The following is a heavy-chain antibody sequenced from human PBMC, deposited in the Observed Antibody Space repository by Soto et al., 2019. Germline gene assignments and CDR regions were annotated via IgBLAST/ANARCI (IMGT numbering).Heavy chain of an antibody. CDR3: AKAVGGYYYGMDV. CDR1: GFTFGDYS. J-gene: IGHJ6*02. D-gene: IGHD3-16*01. Sequence: EVQLVESGGVVVQPGGSLRLSCAASGFTFGDYSMHWVRQALGKGLEWVSLFSWDGSSTYYGVSVKGRFTISRDNSKNSLYLQMNSLRPEDTAVYYCAKAVGGYYYGMDVWGQGTTVTVSS. V-gene: IGHV3-43*01. CDR2: FSWDGSST.